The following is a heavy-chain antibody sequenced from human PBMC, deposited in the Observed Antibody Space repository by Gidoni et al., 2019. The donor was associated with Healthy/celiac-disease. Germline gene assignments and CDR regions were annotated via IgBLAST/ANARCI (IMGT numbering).Heavy chain of an antibody. CDR2: ISGSGGST. CDR1: GFTFRSYA. CDR3: AKVTVDTAMVGTALDEYYYYGMDV. J-gene: IGHJ6*02. V-gene: IGHV3-23*01. Sequence: EVQLLVSWGGLVQPGGSLRLSCAASGFTFRSYAMSWVRPAPGKGLAWVSAISGSGGSTYYADSVKGRFTISRDNSKNTLYLQMNSLRAEDTAVYYCAKVTVDTAMVGTALDEYYYYGMDVWGQGTTVTVSS. D-gene: IGHD5-18*01.